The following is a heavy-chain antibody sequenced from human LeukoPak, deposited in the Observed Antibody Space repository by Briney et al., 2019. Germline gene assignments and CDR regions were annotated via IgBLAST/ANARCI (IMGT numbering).Heavy chain of an antibody. Sequence: GGSLQISCKASGYTFATYWIAWVRQMPGKGLEWMGIIYPNDYDTRYSPSFQGQVTISADKSISTASLQWTSLKASDTAIYYCARPDYGGKPPVWGQGTMVTVSS. CDR1: GYTFATYW. J-gene: IGHJ3*01. V-gene: IGHV5-51*01. CDR2: IYPNDYDT. D-gene: IGHD4-23*01. CDR3: ARPDYGGKPPV.